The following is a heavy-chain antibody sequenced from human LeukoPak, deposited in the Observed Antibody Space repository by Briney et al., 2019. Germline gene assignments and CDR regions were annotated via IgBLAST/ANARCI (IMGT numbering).Heavy chain of an antibody. CDR1: VGTFSSYA. CDR3: ARAPDCSSTSCYLGDYYYYYMDV. Sequence: ASVKVSCKASVGTFSSYAISWVRQAPGQGLEWMGWINPNSGGTNYAQKFQGRVTMTRDTSISTAYMELSRLRSDDTAVYYYARAPDCSSTSCYLGDYYYYYMDVWGKGTTVTVSS. J-gene: IGHJ6*03. V-gene: IGHV1-2*02. CDR2: INPNSGGT. D-gene: IGHD2-2*01.